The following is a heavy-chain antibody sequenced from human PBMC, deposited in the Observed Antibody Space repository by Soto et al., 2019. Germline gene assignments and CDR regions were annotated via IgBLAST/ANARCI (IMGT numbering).Heavy chain of an antibody. V-gene: IGHV3-53*01. CDR2: IFSSGES. CDR1: GFTVSSPS. CDR3: ARGGIGMVRTFDH. J-gene: IGHJ4*02. Sequence: XGSLRLSCSASGFTVSSPSMSWVRQAPGKGLEWVSIIFSSGESFYADSVKGRFTISRDSSDNTVYLQMNSLKAEDTAVYYCARGGIGMVRTFDHWGQGTLVTVSS. D-gene: IGHD3-10*01.